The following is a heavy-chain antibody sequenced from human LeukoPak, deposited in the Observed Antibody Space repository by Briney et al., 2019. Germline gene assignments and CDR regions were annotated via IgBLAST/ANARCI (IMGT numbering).Heavy chain of an antibody. D-gene: IGHD3-10*01. Sequence: SETLSLTCAVYGGSFSGYYWSWIRQPAGKGLEWIGRIYTSGSTNYNPSLKSRVTMSVDTSKNQFSLKLSSVTAADTAVYYCARDNMVRVWATWYFDLWGRGTLVTVSS. CDR1: GGSFSGYY. J-gene: IGHJ2*01. CDR2: IYTSGST. V-gene: IGHV4-4*07. CDR3: ARDNMVRVWATWYFDL.